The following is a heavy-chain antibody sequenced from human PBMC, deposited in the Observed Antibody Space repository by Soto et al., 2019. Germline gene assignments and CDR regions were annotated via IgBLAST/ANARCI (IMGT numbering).Heavy chain of an antibody. CDR3: AREKSGYERITMIVVTRGLNNWFDP. D-gene: IGHD3-22*01. CDR2: IYYSGST. CDR1: GGSISSGDYY. V-gene: IGHV4-30-4*01. Sequence: PSETLSLTCTVSGGSISSGDYYWSWIRQPPGKGLEWIGYIYYSGSTYYNPSLKSRVTISVDTSKNQFSLKLSSVTAADTAVYYCAREKSGYERITMIVVTRGLNNWFDPSGQGTLVTVSS. J-gene: IGHJ5*02.